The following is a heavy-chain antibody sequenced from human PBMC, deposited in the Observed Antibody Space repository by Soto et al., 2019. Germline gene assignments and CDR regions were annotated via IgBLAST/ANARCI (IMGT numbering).Heavy chain of an antibody. J-gene: IGHJ4*02. CDR2: INHSGST. CDR1: GGSFSGYY. CDR3: ARGPMITFGGVIVMAPTDFDY. D-gene: IGHD3-16*02. V-gene: IGHV4-34*01. Sequence: PSEPLSLTCAVYGGSFSGYYWSWIRQPPGKGLEWIGEINHSGSTNYNPSLKSRVTISVDTSKNQFSLKLSSVTAADTAVYYCARGPMITFGGVIVMAPTDFDYLCQQAAVTVSS.